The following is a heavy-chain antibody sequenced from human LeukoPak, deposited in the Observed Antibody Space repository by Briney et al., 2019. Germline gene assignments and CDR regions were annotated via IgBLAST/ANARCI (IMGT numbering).Heavy chain of an antibody. J-gene: IGHJ6*02. CDR2: ISYDGSNK. CDR3: ARVSGYCSSTSCYGNYYYGMDV. D-gene: IGHD2-2*01. Sequence: PGGSLRLSCAASGFTFSTYAMHWVRQAPGKGLEWVAGISYDGSNKYYADSVKGRFTISRDMSKNTLFLQMNSLRAEDTAVYYCARVSGYCSSTSCYGNYYYGMDVWGQGTTVTVSS. V-gene: IGHV3-30*04. CDR1: GFTFSTYA.